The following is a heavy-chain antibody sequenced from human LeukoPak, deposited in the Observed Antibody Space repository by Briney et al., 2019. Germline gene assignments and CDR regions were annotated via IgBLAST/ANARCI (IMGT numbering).Heavy chain of an antibody. CDR1: GFTVSSYA. J-gene: IGHJ4*02. Sequence: PGGSLRLSCAASGFTVSSYAMSWVRRAPGKGLEWVSGISGSGGSTYYADSVKGRLTISRDNSKNTLYLQMNSLRAEDTAVYYCAKDRYGSPLRGFDYWGQGTLVTVSS. CDR2: ISGSGGST. V-gene: IGHV3-23*01. CDR3: AKDRYGSPLRGFDY. D-gene: IGHD3-10*01.